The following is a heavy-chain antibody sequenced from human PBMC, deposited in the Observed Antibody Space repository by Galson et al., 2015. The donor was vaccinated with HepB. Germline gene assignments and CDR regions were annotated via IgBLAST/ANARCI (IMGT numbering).Heavy chain of an antibody. CDR2: IKQDGSEK. J-gene: IGHJ4*02. D-gene: IGHD4-17*01. V-gene: IGHV3-7*03. CDR1: GFTFSSYG. Sequence: SLRLSCAASGFTFSSYGMHWVRQAPGKGLEWVANIKQDGSEKYYADSVKGRFTISRDNAKNSLYLQMNSLRAEDTALYYCARGYGDYQGTFDYWGQGTLVTVSS. CDR3: ARGYGDYQGTFDY.